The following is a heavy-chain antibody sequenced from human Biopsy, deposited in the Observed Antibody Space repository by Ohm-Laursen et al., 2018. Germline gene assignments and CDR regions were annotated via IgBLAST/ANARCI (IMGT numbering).Heavy chain of an antibody. Sequence: SETLSLTCTASGDSISSYYWSWIRQPPGKGLQWIGYVYYTGSTDYNPSLQSRVTMSVDMPKNQFSLKLSSVTAADTAIYYCARGMRSSGWPYFDSWGQGTLVTVSS. CDR3: ARGMRSSGWPYFDS. D-gene: IGHD6-19*01. CDR1: GDSISSYY. CDR2: VYYTGST. V-gene: IGHV4-59*01. J-gene: IGHJ4*02.